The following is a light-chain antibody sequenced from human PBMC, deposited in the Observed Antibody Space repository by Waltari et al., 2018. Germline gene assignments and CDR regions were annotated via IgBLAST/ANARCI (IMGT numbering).Light chain of an antibody. Sequence: EMVLTQAPGSMSSSPGERVTVPCRASQSVSRALDWYQQKPGQAPTHLIFGASNRATGIPDGCIGSGSATDFSLTISSLEPYDFAVYYCQLYVRLPATFGRGTKVEIK. CDR1: QSVSRA. CDR3: QLYVRLPAT. J-gene: IGKJ1*01. CDR2: GAS. V-gene: IGKV3-20*01.